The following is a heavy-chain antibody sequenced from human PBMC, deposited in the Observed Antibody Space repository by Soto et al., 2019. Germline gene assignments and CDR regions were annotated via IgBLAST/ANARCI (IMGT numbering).Heavy chain of an antibody. J-gene: IGHJ4*02. Sequence: GGSLRLSCAASGFTFSSHGMHWVRQTPGKGLEWVAHIWYDGNSKYYGDSVKGRFTISRDNSKNTVYLQMSSLRVEDTAVYYCVKGEYYYDSSGYYPFDYWGQGTLVTVS. CDR3: VKGEYYYDSSGYYPFDY. V-gene: IGHV3-30*02. CDR2: IWYDGNSK. D-gene: IGHD3-22*01. CDR1: GFTFSSHG.